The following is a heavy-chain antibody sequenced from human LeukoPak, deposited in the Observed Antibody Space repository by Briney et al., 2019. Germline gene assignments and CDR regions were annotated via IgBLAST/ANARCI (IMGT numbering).Heavy chain of an antibody. Sequence: SETLSLTCTVSGGSISGYYWSWIRQPPGKGLEWIGYIYYSGSTNYNPSLQSRVTISVDTSKNQFSLKLSSVTAADTAVYYCARAFLKGYYYDLWGQGTLVTVSS. D-gene: IGHD3-22*01. J-gene: IGHJ4*02. CDR1: GGSISGYY. CDR3: ARAFLKGYYYDL. CDR2: IYYSGST. V-gene: IGHV4-59*01.